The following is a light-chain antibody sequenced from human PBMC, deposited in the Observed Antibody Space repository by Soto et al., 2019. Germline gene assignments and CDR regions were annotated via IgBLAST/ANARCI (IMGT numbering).Light chain of an antibody. J-gene: IGKJ5*01. CDR2: DAS. V-gene: IGKV1D-13*01. CDR3: EQYNNWPIT. Sequence: AIQFTHSPSSLSASVGDRVTSTFRASQGISSALAWYQQKPGKAPKLLIYDASSLESGVPSRFSGSGSGTEFTLTISSLQPDDFAVYYCEQYNNWPITFGQGTRLEIK. CDR1: QGISSA.